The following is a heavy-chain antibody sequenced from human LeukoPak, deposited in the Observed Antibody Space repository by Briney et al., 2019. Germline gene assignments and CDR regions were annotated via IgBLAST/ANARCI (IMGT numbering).Heavy chain of an antibody. V-gene: IGHV4-59*01. CDR3: TRVGTGTLEY. D-gene: IGHD1-1*01. J-gene: IGHJ4*02. CDR2: IYYTGDT. CDR1: GGSISSYY. Sequence: PSETLSLTCTVSGGSISSYYWGWLRQPPGKGLEWIGYIYYTGDTNYHPALKSRVTISVDTSKNQFSLKLSSVTAADTAVYYCTRVGTGTLEYWGQGTLVTVSS.